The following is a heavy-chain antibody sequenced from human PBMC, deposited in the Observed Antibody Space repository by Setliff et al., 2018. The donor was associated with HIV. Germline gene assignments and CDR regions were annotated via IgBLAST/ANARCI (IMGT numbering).Heavy chain of an antibody. D-gene: IGHD1-26*01. CDR1: GGSIISGDHY. CDR2: IYYSGST. J-gene: IGHJ4*02. Sequence: SETLSLTCTVSGGSIISGDHYWSWIRQPPGKGLEWIDYIYYSGSTYYNPSLKSRVTISVDTSKNQFSVKLSSVTAADTAVYYCARDSGTTIGATGPGYWGQGTLVTVSS. V-gene: IGHV4-30-4*08. CDR3: ARDSGTTIGATGPGY.